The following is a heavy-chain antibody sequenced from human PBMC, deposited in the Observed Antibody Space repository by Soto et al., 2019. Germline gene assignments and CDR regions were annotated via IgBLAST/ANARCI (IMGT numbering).Heavy chain of an antibody. CDR3: ARGPAATTTYYYYYMDV. Sequence: SETLSLTCAVYGGSFSGYYWSWIRQPPGKGLEWIGEINHSGSTNYNPSLKSRVTISVDTSKNQFSLKLSSVTAADTAVYYCARGPAATTTYYYYYMDVWGKGTTVTVS. CDR1: GGSFSGYY. D-gene: IGHD2-2*01. J-gene: IGHJ6*03. V-gene: IGHV4-34*01. CDR2: INHSGST.